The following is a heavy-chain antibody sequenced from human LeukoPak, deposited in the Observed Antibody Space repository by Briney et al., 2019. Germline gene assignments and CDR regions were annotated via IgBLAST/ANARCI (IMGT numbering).Heavy chain of an antibody. CDR1: GFSISNNNY. CDR2: IHHSGNRFESGST. D-gene: IGHD6-25*01. CDR3: ARNASSGFFND. J-gene: IGHJ1*01. Sequence: SETLSLTCIVSGFSISNNNYWGWIRQSPGKGLDWMGSIHHSGNRFESGSTHYNPSLRGRVTVSADPSKNQFSLTLSSVTAADTAVYFCARNASSGFFNDWSQGTLVTVS. V-gene: IGHV4-38-2*02.